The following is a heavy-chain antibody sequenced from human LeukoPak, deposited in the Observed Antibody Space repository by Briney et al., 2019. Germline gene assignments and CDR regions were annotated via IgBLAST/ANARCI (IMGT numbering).Heavy chain of an antibody. J-gene: IGHJ4*02. CDR2: INPSGGSP. CDR1: GYTFACHY. V-gene: IGHV1-46*01. D-gene: IGHD6-19*01. CDR3: ARKYSYNSGGLDH. Sequence: ASVKVSCKASGYTFACHYMHWVRQAPGQGLEWMGVINPSGGSPTYAQKFQGRVNMTRDTSTSTFYMELSSLRSEDTAMYYCARKYSYNSGGLDHWGKGALVTVPS.